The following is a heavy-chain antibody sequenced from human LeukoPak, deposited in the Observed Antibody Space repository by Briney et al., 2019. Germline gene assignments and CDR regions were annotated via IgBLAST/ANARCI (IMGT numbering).Heavy chain of an antibody. CDR3: ARDQKLEPFHY. J-gene: IGHJ4*02. D-gene: IGHD1-1*01. V-gene: IGHV3-30*02. Sequence: GGSLRLSCAASGFTFSTSGMHWVRQAPGKGLEWVAFIQYDGIDIFYADSVKGRFTISRDNSKNAFYLQMNSLRAEDTAMYYCARDQKLEPFHYWGQGTLVTVSS. CDR2: IQYDGIDI. CDR1: GFTFSTSG.